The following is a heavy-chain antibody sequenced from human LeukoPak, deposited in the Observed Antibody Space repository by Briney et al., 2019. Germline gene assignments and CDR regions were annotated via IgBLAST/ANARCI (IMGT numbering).Heavy chain of an antibody. D-gene: IGHD3-9*01. CDR1: EFTFSNYG. CDR2: ISYTGDTK. J-gene: IGHJ4*02. V-gene: IGHV3-30*03. CDR3: ARDDLRYFDWLESYFDY. Sequence: PGGSLRLSCAASEFTFSNYGMHRVRQAPGKGPEWLAVISYTGDTKYYADSVMGRFTISRDNAKNSLYLQMNSLRAEDTAVYYCARDDLRYFDWLESYFDYWGQGTLVTVSS.